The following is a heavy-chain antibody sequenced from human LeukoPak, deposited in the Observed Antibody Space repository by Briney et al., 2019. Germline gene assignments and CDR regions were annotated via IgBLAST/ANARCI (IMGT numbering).Heavy chain of an antibody. V-gene: IGHV4-61*02. Sequence: SETLSLTCTVSGGSVSGDSDSWTWFRQPAGKGLEWIGRIYASGSTNYSPSLKSRVSMSMDTSKDQFSLRLRSVTAADTAVYYCARLVVIATSGHFVFDYWGQGILVTVSS. D-gene: IGHD3-22*01. CDR3: ARLVVIATSGHFVFDY. CDR2: IYASGST. J-gene: IGHJ4*02. CDR1: GGSVSGDSDS.